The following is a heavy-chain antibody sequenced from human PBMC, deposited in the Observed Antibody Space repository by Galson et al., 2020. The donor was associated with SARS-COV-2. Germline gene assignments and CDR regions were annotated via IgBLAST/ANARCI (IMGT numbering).Heavy chain of an antibody. D-gene: IGHD5-12*01. CDR1: GGSISSGGFY. CDR2: IYYSGST. V-gene: IGHV4-31*03. CDR3: ARGLSVYDNKYGMDV. J-gene: IGHJ6*02. Sequence: ASETLSLTCTVSGGSISSGGFYWSWIRQHPGKGLEWIGYIYYSGSTYYNPSLKSRVTISVDTSKNQFSLKLSSVTAADTAVYYCARGLSVYDNKYGMDVWGQGTTVTVS.